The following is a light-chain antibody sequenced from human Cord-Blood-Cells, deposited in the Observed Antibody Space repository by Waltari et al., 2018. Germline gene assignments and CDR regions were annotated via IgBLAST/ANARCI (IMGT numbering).Light chain of an antibody. CDR1: QSVSSY. Sequence: EIVLTQSPATLPLSPGERANPSCRASQSVSSYLAWYQQKPGQAPRLLIYDASNRATGIPARFSGSGSGTDFTLTISSLEPEDFAVYYCQQRSNWPRTFGQGTKVEIK. J-gene: IGKJ1*01. V-gene: IGKV3-11*01. CDR3: QQRSNWPRT. CDR2: DAS.